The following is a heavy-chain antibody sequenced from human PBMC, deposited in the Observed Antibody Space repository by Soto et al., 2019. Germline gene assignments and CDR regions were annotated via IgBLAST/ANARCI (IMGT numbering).Heavy chain of an antibody. V-gene: IGHV3-30-3*01. CDR2: ISYDGSNK. CDR3: ARVQGIAAAGTRDYYYYGMDV. J-gene: IGHJ6*02. Sequence: TGGSLRLSCAASGFTFSSYAMHWVRQAPGKGLEWVAVISYDGSNKYYADSVKGRFTISRDNSKNTLYLQMNSLRAEDTAVYYCARVQGIAAAGTRDYYYYGMDVWGQGTTVTVSS. D-gene: IGHD6-13*01. CDR1: GFTFSSYA.